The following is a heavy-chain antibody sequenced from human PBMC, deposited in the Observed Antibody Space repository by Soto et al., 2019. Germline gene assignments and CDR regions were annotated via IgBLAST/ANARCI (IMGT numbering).Heavy chain of an antibody. J-gene: IGHJ6*02. CDR2: INPNSGGT. CDR3: ARRGDYGDSRTYYYYYGMDV. D-gene: IGHD4-17*01. V-gene: IGHV1-2*04. Sequence: PVKVSCKASRYTFTGYYMHWARQAPGQGLEWMGWINPNSGGTNYAQKFQGWVTMTRDTSISTAYMELSRLRSDDTAVYYCARRGDYGDSRTYYYYYGMDVWGQGTTVTVSS. CDR1: RYTFTGYY.